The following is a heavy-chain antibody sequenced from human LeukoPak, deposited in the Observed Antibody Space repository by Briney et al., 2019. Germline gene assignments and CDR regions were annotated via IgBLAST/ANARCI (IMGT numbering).Heavy chain of an antibody. J-gene: IGHJ5*02. Sequence: SETLSLTCTVSGGSISDYSWSWLRQPPGKGLEWIGNIYYSGSANHNPSLKSRVTISRDTSKNQFSLKLSSATAADTAVYYCARVGSSSWHYNWFDPWGQGTLVTVSS. CDR1: GGSISDYS. V-gene: IGHV4-59*01. D-gene: IGHD6-13*01. CDR2: IYYSGSA. CDR3: ARVGSSSWHYNWFDP.